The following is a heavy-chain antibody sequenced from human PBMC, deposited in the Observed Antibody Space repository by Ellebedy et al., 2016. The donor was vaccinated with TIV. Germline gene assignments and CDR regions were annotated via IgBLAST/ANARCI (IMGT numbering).Heavy chain of an antibody. CDR3: ARHASLWFGELFLDY. Sequence: GESLKISXRGSGYSFTTYWIGWVRQMPGKGLEWMGIIYPGDSDTRYSPSFQGQVTISADKSISTAYLQWSSLKASDTAMYYCARHASLWFGELFLDYWGQGTLVTVSS. J-gene: IGHJ4*02. D-gene: IGHD3-10*01. CDR2: IYPGDSDT. V-gene: IGHV5-51*01. CDR1: GYSFTTYW.